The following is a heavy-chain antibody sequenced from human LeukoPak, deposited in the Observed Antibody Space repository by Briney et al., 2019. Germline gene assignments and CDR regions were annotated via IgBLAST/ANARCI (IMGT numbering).Heavy chain of an antibody. J-gene: IGHJ4*02. CDR2: IYPGDSDT. CDR3: ARVRSGYCSSTSCVGFDY. Sequence: PGESLKISCKGSGYSFTSYWIGWVRQMPGKGLEWMGIIYPGDSDTRYSPSFQGQVTISADKSISTAYLQWSSLKASDTAMYYCARVRSGYCSSTSCVGFDYWGQGTLVTVSS. CDR1: GYSFTSYW. V-gene: IGHV5-51*01. D-gene: IGHD2-2*01.